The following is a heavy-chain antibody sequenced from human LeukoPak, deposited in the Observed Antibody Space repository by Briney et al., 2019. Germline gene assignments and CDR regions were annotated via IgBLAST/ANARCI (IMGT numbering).Heavy chain of an antibody. CDR1: GFTVSSNY. CDR3: ARVANDLDDY. V-gene: IGHV3-66*01. D-gene: IGHD1-1*01. CDR2: IYSGGST. J-gene: IGHJ4*02. Sequence: GGSLRLSCAASGFTVSSNYMSWVRQAPGKGLEWVSVIYSGGSTYYADSVKGRFIISRDNSKNTLYLQMNSLRAEDTAVYYCARVANDLDDYWGQGTLVTVSS.